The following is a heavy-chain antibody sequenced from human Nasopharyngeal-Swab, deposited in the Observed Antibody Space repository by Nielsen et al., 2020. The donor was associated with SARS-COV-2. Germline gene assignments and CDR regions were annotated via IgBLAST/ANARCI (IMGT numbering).Heavy chain of an antibody. Sequence: GESLKISCAASGFTFSSYSMSWLRQAPGKGLEWVSTITGNGDTTYYADSVKGRFTISRDNSENTVYLQMNSLRAEDTALYHCARPLSRDSTWTTEANRFDPWGQGTLVTVSS. J-gene: IGHJ5*02. CDR2: ITGNGDTT. CDR3: ARPLSRDSTWTTEANRFDP. CDR1: GFTFSSYS. V-gene: IGHV3-23*01. D-gene: IGHD6-13*01.